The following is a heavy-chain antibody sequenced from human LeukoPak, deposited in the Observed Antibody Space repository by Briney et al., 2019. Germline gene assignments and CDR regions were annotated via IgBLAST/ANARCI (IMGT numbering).Heavy chain of an antibody. Sequence: GGSLRLSCAASGFTFSTYPMNWVRQAPGKGVGWVSCIHSSGGTIYYADSVKGRFTISRDNAKNSLYLQMNSLRAEDRAVYYCARVVEGVTGADYWGQGTLVTVSS. D-gene: IGHD3-9*01. J-gene: IGHJ4*02. V-gene: IGHV3-48*01. CDR1: GFTFSTYP. CDR2: IHSSGGTI. CDR3: ARVVEGVTGADY.